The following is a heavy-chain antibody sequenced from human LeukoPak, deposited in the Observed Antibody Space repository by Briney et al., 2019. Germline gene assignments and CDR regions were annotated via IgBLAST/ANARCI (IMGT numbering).Heavy chain of an antibody. CDR1: GYTFTGYY. CDR3: ARDWDSSGWYVWYFDL. Sequence: GASVKVSCKASGYTFTGYYMHWVRQAPGQGLEWMGWINPNSGGTNYAQKFQGRVTMTRDTSISTAYMELSRLRSDDTAVYYCARDWDSSGWYVWYFDLWGRGTLVTVSS. D-gene: IGHD6-19*01. CDR2: INPNSGGT. J-gene: IGHJ2*01. V-gene: IGHV1-2*02.